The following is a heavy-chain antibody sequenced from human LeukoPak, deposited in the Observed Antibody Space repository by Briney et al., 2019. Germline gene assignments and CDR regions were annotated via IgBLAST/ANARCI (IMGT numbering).Heavy chain of an antibody. CDR1: GGSFSGYH. V-gene: IGHV4-34*01. J-gene: IGHJ4*02. CDR2: INYSGKP. Sequence: SETLSLTCAVYGGSFSGYHWAWIRQPPGKGLEWIGSINYSGKPYYNPSLKSRVTISVDTSKNQFSLKMTSVTAADTAFYFCARSEINDYMNYWGQGMPVTVSS. CDR3: ARSEINDYMNY. D-gene: IGHD4-11*01.